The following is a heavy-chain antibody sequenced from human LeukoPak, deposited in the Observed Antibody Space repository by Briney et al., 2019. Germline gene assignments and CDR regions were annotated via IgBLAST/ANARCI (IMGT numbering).Heavy chain of an antibody. V-gene: IGHV3-74*01. D-gene: IGHD3-10*01. CDR3: ASALDGSGSRSFGY. CDR1: GFTFSPYW. J-gene: IGHJ4*02. Sequence: GRSLRLSCAASGFTFSPYWMHWVRQPPGKGLVWVSRINGDGSSTNYANSVKGRFTISRDNAKNTLYLQMNSLRAEDTAVYYCASALDGSGSRSFGYWGQGTLVTVSS. CDR2: INGDGSST.